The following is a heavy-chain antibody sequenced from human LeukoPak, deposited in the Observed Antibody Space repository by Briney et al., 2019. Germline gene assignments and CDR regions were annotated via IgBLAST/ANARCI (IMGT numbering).Heavy chain of an antibody. J-gene: IGHJ6*03. CDR1: GGSISSGSYY. CDR2: IYTSGST. CDR3: ARDRWGYYMGV. V-gene: IGHV4-61*02. Sequence: PSETLSLTCTVSGGSISSGSYYWSWIRQPAGKGLEWIGRIYTSGSTNYNPSLKSRVTISVDTSKTQFSLKLSSVTAADTAVYYCARDRWGYYMGVWGKGTTVTVSS. D-gene: IGHD3-16*01.